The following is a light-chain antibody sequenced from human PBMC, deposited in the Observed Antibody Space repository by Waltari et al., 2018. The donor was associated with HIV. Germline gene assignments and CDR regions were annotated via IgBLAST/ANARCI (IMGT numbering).Light chain of an antibody. V-gene: IGLV1-36*01. J-gene: IGLJ3*02. CDR1: RSNIGKNA. CDR3: AAGDDNLNAML. Sequence: QSALTQPPSVSAAPRQRVTISCSGTRSNIGKNAVNWYRQFPGTTPTLLIYFDDLLSSGVSDRFAASKSVTSASLAISGLQSEDEADYYCAAGDDNLNAMLFGGGTRLTVL. CDR2: FDD.